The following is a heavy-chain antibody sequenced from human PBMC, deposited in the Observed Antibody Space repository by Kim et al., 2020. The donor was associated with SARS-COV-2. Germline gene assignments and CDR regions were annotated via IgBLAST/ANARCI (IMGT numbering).Heavy chain of an antibody. CDR2: ISYDGSNK. J-gene: IGHJ4*02. CDR1: GFTFSSYG. Sequence: GGSLRLSCAASGFTFSSYGMHWVRQAPGKGLEWVAVISYDGSNKYYADSVKGRFTISRDNSKNTLYLQMNSLRAEDTAMYYCAKIHPVGYCSSSSCYRVGFDDWGQGTLVTVSS. V-gene: IGHV3-30*18. D-gene: IGHD2-2*02. CDR3: AKIHPVGYCSSSSCYRVGFDD.